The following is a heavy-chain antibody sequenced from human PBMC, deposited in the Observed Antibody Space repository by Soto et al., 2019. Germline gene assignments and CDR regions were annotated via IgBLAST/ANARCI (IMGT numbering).Heavy chain of an antibody. Sequence: ASVKVSCKASGGTFSSYAISWVRQAPGQGLEWMGGIIPIFGTANYAQKFQGRVTITADESTSTAYMELSSLRSEDTAVYYCARGRDTAMVTYYYYGMDVWGQGTTVTVSS. D-gene: IGHD5-18*01. CDR2: IIPIFGTA. V-gene: IGHV1-69*13. CDR3: ARGRDTAMVTYYYYGMDV. J-gene: IGHJ6*02. CDR1: GGTFSSYA.